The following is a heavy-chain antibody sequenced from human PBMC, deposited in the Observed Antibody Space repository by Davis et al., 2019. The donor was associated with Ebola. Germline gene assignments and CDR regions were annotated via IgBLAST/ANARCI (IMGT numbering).Heavy chain of an antibody. Sequence: GGSLRLSCAASGFTFSSYGMHWVRQAPGKGLEWVAVIWYDGSNKYYADSVKGRFTISRDSAKNSLYLYMSSLTSGDTGVYYCARRLPYYGLDVWGQGTTVTVSS. V-gene: IGHV3-33*01. J-gene: IGHJ6*02. CDR2: IWYDGSNK. D-gene: IGHD3-16*01. CDR1: GFTFSSYG. CDR3: ARRLPYYGLDV.